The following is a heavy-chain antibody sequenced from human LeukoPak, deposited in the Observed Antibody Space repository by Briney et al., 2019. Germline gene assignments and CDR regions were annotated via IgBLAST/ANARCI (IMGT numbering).Heavy chain of an antibody. CDR3: ARGVYIAAAQYGY. Sequence: GPLSLPCEAPGFTFSDYYWSWIRQPPGKGLEWFGYIYYSGTTNYNPSLKSRVPISVDTSKNQFSLKLSSVTAADTAVYYCARGVYIAAAQYGYWGQGPLVTVPS. CDR1: GFTFSDYY. D-gene: IGHD6-13*01. J-gene: IGHJ4*02. CDR2: IYYSGTT. V-gene: IGHV4-59*01.